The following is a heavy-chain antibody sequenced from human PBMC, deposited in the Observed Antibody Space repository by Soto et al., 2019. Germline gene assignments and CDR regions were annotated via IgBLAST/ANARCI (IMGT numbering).Heavy chain of an antibody. V-gene: IGHV4-59*05. Sequence: PSETLSLTCTVSGGSISSYYWSWIRQPPGKGLEWIGSIYYSGSTYYNPSLNSRVTVSVDTSKNQFSLKVTSVTAADTAVYYCARHLTYCSAGSCYGNQIHALDNWGQGTKVTVSS. CDR1: GGSISSYY. CDR2: IYYSGST. J-gene: IGHJ3*02. D-gene: IGHD2-15*01. CDR3: ARHLTYCSAGSCYGNQIHALDN.